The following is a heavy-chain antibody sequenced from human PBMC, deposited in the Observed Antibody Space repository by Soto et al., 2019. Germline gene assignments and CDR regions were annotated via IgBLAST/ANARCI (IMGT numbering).Heavy chain of an antibody. V-gene: IGHV4-31*03. Sequence: SETLSLTCTVSGGSISSGGYYWSWIRQHPGKGLEWIGYIYYSGSTYYNPSLKSRVTISVDTSKNQFSLKLSSVTAADTAVYYRARDIPTEAHAFDIWGQGTMVTVSS. CDR3: ARDIPTEAHAFDI. CDR1: GGSISSGGYY. J-gene: IGHJ3*02. CDR2: IYYSGST.